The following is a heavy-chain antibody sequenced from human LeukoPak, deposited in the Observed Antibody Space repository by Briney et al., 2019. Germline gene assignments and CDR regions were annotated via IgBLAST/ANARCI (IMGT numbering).Heavy chain of an antibody. D-gene: IGHD3-16*01. J-gene: IGHJ6*02. CDR2: ISGYNGNT. CDR3: TRRTSGYVWFRCMDV. CDR1: GYTFTIYG. V-gene: IGHV1-18*01. Sequence: GASVSLFYKASGYTFTIYGIKGVRQPRGQGREGMGCISGYNGNTNYAQQLQGRVTMTTDTSTSTAYMELRSLRSDDTAVYYCTRRTSGYVWFRCMDVWGQGTTVTVSS.